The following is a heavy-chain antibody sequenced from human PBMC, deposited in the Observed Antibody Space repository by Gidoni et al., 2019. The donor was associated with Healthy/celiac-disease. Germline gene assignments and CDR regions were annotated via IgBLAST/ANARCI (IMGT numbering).Heavy chain of an antibody. CDR3: TREGIYDFWSGYYL. Sequence: EVQLVESGGGLVQPGRSLRLSCTASGFTFGDYAMSWFRQAPGKGLEWVGFIRSKAYGGTTEYAASVKGRFTISRDDSKSIAYLQMNSLKTEDTAVYYCTREGIYDFWSGYYLWGQGTLVTVSS. CDR2: IRSKAYGGTT. CDR1: GFTFGDYA. J-gene: IGHJ4*02. D-gene: IGHD3-3*01. V-gene: IGHV3-49*03.